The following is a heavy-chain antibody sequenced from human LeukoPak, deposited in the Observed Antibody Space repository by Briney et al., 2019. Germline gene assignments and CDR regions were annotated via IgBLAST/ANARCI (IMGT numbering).Heavy chain of an antibody. D-gene: IGHD4-11*01. CDR2: IFHSGNT. CDR1: GGSISSYY. Sequence: PSETLSLTCTVSGGSISSYYWSWIRQPAGKGLEWIGSIFHSGNTNYNPSLKSRITISIDTSKNQFTLKLSSVTAADTAVYYCARAYYSNIYYYYYYLDVWGKGTTVTVSS. J-gene: IGHJ6*03. CDR3: ARAYYSNIYYYYYYLDV. V-gene: IGHV4-59*01.